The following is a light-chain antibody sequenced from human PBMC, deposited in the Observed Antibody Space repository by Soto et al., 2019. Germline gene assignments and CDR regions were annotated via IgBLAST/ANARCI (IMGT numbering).Light chain of an antibody. Sequence: SALTKPASVSGSPGQSITSSCTGTRSDGGGYIDVSWYQHDPGKTPNLLIYDVTSRPSGVSYRFSGSKSGNTASLTISGLQAEVEADYYCRSYTTSSSYVFGTGTKVTVL. CDR1: RSDGGGYID. V-gene: IGLV2-14*01. CDR3: RSYTTSSSYV. J-gene: IGLJ1*01. CDR2: DVT.